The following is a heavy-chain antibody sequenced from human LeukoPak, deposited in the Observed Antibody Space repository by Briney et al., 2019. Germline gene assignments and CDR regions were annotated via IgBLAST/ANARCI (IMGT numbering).Heavy chain of an antibody. Sequence: GGSLRLSCAASGFTFSTHGMHWVRQAPGKGLEWVAFVRYDGSKKYYTNSVKGRFTISRDNSKNTLYLQMNSLRAEDTAVYYCAKDPLLLWFGGAPYYMDVWGKGTTVTISS. CDR2: VRYDGSKK. CDR1: GFTFSTHG. CDR3: AKDPLLLWFGGAPYYMDV. J-gene: IGHJ6*03. D-gene: IGHD3-10*01. V-gene: IGHV3-30*02.